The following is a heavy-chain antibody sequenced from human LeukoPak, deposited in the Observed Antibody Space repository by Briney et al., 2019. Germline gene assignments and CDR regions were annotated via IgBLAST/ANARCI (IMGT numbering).Heavy chain of an antibody. Sequence: SETLSLTCAVYGGSFSGYNWNWIRQSPGKGLEWIGEINHSGSTNYNPSLKSRVTISVDTSKNQFSLKLSSVTAADTAVYYCARLRGKSGSGWGQGTLVTVSS. CDR2: INHSGST. D-gene: IGHD3-10*01. CDR3: ARLRGKSGSG. CDR1: GGSFSGYN. V-gene: IGHV4-34*01. J-gene: IGHJ4*02.